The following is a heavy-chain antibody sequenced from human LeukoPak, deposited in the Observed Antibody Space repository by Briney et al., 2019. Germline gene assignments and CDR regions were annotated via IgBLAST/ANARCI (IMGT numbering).Heavy chain of an antibody. D-gene: IGHD2-2*01. CDR1: GFTFSSFA. J-gene: IGHJ4*02. V-gene: IGHV3-30*02. CDR2: IRYDGSNK. Sequence: GGSLRLSCAASGFTFSSFAMHWVRQAPGKGLEWVAFIRYDGSNKYYADSVKGRFTISRDNSKNTLYLQMNSLRAEDTAVYYCAKDLCSSTSCPNPYFDYWGQGTLVTVSS. CDR3: AKDLCSSTSCPNPYFDY.